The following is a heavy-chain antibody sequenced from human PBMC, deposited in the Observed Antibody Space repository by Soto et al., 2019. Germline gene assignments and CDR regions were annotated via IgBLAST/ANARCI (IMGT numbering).Heavy chain of an antibody. CDR3: AGNLVDTAIFNYNWFDP. CDR1: AGTFSSYT. V-gene: IGHV1-69*02. CDR2: IIPILGIA. J-gene: IGHJ5*02. D-gene: IGHD5-18*01. Sequence: QVQLVKSGAEVKKPGSSVKVSCKASAGTFSSYTISWVRQAPGQGLEWMGRIIPILGIANYAQKFQGRVTITADKSTSTSCRELSSLRSEDTAVCYCAGNLVDTAIFNYNWFDPWGQGTLVTVFS.